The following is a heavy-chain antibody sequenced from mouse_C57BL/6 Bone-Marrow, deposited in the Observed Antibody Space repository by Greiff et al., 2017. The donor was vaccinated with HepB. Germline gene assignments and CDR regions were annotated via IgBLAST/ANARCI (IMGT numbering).Heavy chain of an antibody. CDR3: ALYYYGSSHEDYAMDY. D-gene: IGHD1-1*01. J-gene: IGHJ4*01. CDR1: GYTFTSYW. V-gene: IGHV1-72*01. CDR2: IDPNSGGT. Sequence: QVQLQQPGAELVKPGASVKLSCKASGYTFTSYWMHWVKQRPGRGLEWIGRIDPNSGGTKYNEKFKSKATLTVDKPSSTAYMQLSSLTSEDSAVYYCALYYYGSSHEDYAMDYWGQGTSVTVSS.